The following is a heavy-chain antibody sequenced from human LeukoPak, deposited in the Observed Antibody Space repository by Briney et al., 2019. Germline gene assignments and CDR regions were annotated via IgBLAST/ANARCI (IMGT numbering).Heavy chain of an antibody. CDR2: ISGSGGST. V-gene: IGHV3-23*01. J-gene: IGHJ5*02. Sequence: GGSLRLSCAAPGFTFSSYAMSWVRQAPGKGLEWVSAISGSGGSTYYADSVKGRFTISRDNSKNTLYLQMNSLRAEDTAVYYCAKDAEDYGGNPGGWFDPWGQGTLVTVSS. D-gene: IGHD4-23*01. CDR3: AKDAEDYGGNPGGWFDP. CDR1: GFTFSSYA.